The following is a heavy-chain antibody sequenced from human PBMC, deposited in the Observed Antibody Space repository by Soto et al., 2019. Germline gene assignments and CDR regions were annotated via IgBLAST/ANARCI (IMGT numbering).Heavy chain of an antibody. D-gene: IGHD1-26*01. CDR3: ARVAAARELGFDH. J-gene: IGHJ5*02. CDR1: GGSISSGGYS. CDR2: IYHSGST. Sequence: PSETLSLTFAVSGGSISSGGYSWSWIRQPPGKGLEWIGYIYHSGSTYYNPSLKSRVTISVDRSKNQSSLKLSSVTAADTAVYYWARVAAARELGFDHWGQGTLVTRSS. V-gene: IGHV4-30-2*01.